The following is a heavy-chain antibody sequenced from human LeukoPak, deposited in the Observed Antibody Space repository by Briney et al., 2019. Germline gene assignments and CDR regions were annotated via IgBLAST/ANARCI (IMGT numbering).Heavy chain of an antibody. V-gene: IGHV1-2*02. D-gene: IGHD3-22*01. Sequence: GASVKVSCKTSGYTFTGYYMHWVGQAPGQGLEWMGWVDPNSGGTNYAQKFQGRVTMTRDTSIGTAYMELSGLTSDDTAVYYCARGYYDRGSLYYFDYWGQGTQVTVSS. CDR3: ARGYYDRGSLYYFDY. J-gene: IGHJ4*02. CDR1: GYTFTGYY. CDR2: VDPNSGGT.